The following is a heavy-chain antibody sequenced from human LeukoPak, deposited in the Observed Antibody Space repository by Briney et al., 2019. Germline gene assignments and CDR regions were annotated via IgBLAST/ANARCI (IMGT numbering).Heavy chain of an antibody. D-gene: IGHD2-21*01. Sequence: SQTLSLTCTVSGGSISSGGYYWSWIRQPPGKGLEWIGYIYYSGSTYYNPSLKSRVTISVDTSKNQFSLKLSSVTAADTAVYYRARTLVVVIAIDAFDIWGQGTMVTVSS. J-gene: IGHJ3*02. CDR1: GGSISSGGYY. CDR3: ARTLVVVIAIDAFDI. CDR2: IYYSGST. V-gene: IGHV4-30-4*08.